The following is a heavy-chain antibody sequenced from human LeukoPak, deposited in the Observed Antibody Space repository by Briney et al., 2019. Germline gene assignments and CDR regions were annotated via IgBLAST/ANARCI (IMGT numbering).Heavy chain of an antibody. V-gene: IGHV1-46*01. CDR1: GYTFTSYY. D-gene: IGHD6-19*01. Sequence: GASVKVSCKASGYTFTSYYMHWVRQAPGQGLEWMGIINPSGGSTSYAQKFQGRVTMTRDTSTSTAYMELSSLRSEDTAVYYCARCGIAVAGTTPYDYWGQGTLVTVSS. CDR2: INPSGGST. CDR3: ARCGIAVAGTTPYDY. J-gene: IGHJ4*02.